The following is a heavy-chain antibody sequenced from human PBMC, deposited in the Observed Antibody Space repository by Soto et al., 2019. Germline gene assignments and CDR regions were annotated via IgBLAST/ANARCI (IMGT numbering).Heavy chain of an antibody. J-gene: IGHJ6*02. Sequence: GESLKISCKGSGYSFTSYWIGWVRQMPGKGLEWMGIICPGDSDTRYSPSFQGQVTISADKSISTAYLQWSSLKASDTAMYYCARHQSNWNDVAYYYYYGMDVWGQGTTVTVSS. CDR3: ARHQSNWNDVAYYYYYGMDV. CDR1: GYSFTSYW. CDR2: ICPGDSDT. V-gene: IGHV5-51*01. D-gene: IGHD1-1*01.